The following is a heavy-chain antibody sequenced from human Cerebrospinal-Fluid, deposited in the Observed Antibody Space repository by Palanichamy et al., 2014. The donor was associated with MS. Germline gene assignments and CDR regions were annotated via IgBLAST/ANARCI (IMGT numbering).Heavy chain of an antibody. CDR3: VREGSLASYFDY. D-gene: IGHD3-10*01. CDR1: GFTFGSYW. V-gene: IGHV3-7*01. Sequence: EVLLVESGGGLVQPGGSLRLSCTASGFTFGSYWMTWVRQAPGKGLEWVANIKEDGTEKHYVGSVKGRFTISRDNANDSLHLQMNSLRVEDTAVYYRVREGSLASYFDYWGQGTLVTVSS. CDR2: IKEDGTEK. J-gene: IGHJ4*02.